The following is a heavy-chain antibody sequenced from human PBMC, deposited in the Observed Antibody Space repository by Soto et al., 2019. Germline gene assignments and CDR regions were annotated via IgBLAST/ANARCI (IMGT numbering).Heavy chain of an antibody. J-gene: IGHJ5*02. V-gene: IGHV4-39*01. D-gene: IGHD3-3*02. CDR1: GDSIISSDFY. CDR2: IFYLGSS. Sequence: PSETLSLTCTVSGDSIISSDFYWGWVRQPPGKGLEWIGGIFYLGSSYYTPSLKSRVTMSVDTSKNQFSLRLRSVTAADTALYFCARHSLALRKNNWFDPWGQGIMVTVSS. CDR3: ARHSLALRKNNWFDP.